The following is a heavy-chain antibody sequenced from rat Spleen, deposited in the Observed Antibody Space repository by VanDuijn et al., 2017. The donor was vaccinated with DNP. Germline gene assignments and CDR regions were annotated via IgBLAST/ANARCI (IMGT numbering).Heavy chain of an antibody. V-gene: IGHV5-46*01. CDR2: LSTSGGST. J-gene: IGHJ2*01. D-gene: IGHD1-11*01. CDR3: ARHGRRVFDY. CDR1: GFTFSSFP. Sequence: EVQLVESGGGLVQPGRSMKLSCAASGFTFSSFPMAWVRQAPTKGLEWVATLSTSGGSTYYRDSVKGRFTISRDNAKSTLYLQMNSLRSEDTATYYCARHGRRVFDYWGQGVMVTVSS.